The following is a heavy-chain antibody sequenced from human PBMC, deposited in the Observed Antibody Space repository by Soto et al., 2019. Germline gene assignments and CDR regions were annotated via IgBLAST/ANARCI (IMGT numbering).Heavy chain of an antibody. D-gene: IGHD3-10*01. Sequence: ASVKVSCKASGYTFTSYDINWVRQATGQGLEWMGWMNPNSGNTGYAQKFQGRVTMTSNTSISTAYMELSSLRSEDTAVYFCATYGRITMVRGVPPATDAFDIWGQGTMVTVSS. CDR2: MNPNSGNT. CDR3: ATYGRITMVRGVPPATDAFDI. J-gene: IGHJ3*02. CDR1: GYTFTSYD. V-gene: IGHV1-8*01.